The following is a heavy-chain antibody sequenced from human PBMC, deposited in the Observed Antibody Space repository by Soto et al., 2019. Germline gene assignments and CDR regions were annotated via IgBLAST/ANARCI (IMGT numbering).Heavy chain of an antibody. CDR3: RCNSSADSPYYYYGMDV. V-gene: IGHV4-31*03. CDR1: GGSISSGGYY. CDR2: IYYSGST. D-gene: IGHD6-6*01. J-gene: IGHJ6*02. Sequence: QVQLQESGPGLVKPSQTLSLTCTVSGGSISSGGYYWSWIRQHPGKGLEWIGYIYYSGSTYYNPSLKSRVTISVDTSKNQFSLKLSSVTAADTAVYYCRCNSSADSPYYYYGMDVWGQGTTVTVSS.